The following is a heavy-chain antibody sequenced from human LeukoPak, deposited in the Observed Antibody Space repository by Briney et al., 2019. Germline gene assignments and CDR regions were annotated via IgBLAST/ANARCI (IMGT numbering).Heavy chain of an antibody. V-gene: IGHV4-59*12. J-gene: IGHJ6*02. CDR1: GGSTSSYY. CDR3: ARTLVVPTAISGMDV. CDR2: IYYSGST. Sequence: SETLSLTCTVSGGSTSSYYWSWIRQPPGKGLEWIGYIYYSGSTYYNPSLKSRVTISVDTSKNKLSLKLSSVTAADTAVYYCARTLVVPTAISGMDVWGQGTTVTVSS. D-gene: IGHD2-2*01.